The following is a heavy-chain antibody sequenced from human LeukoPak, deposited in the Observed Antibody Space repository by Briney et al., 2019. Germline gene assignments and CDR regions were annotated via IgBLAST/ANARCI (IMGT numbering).Heavy chain of an antibody. CDR1: GGIFISYA. CDR3: ARGISSSLFVGFGY. V-gene: IGHV1-8*03. CDR2: MNPNGGNT. Sequence: GASVKVSCKASGGIFISYAISWVRQAPGQGLEWMGWMNPNGGNTGYAQKFQGRVTITRNTSISTAYMELSSLRSEDTAVYYCARGISSSLFVGFGYWGQGTLVTVSS. D-gene: IGHD6-13*01. J-gene: IGHJ4*02.